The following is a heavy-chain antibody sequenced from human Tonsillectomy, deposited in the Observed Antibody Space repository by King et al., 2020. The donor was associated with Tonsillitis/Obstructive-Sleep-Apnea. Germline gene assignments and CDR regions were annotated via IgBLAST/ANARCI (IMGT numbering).Heavy chain of an antibody. D-gene: IGHD3-3*01. J-gene: IGHJ6*03. CDR2: ISSSSSNI. Sequence: VQLVESGGGLVQPGGSLRLSCAASGFTLSSYSMNWVRQAPVKGLEWVSYISSSSSNIYYADSVKGRFTISRDNAKNSLYLQMNSLRDEDTAVYYCARNTIFGVVTGDYYYYYYMDVWGKGTTVTVSS. CDR1: GFTLSSYS. V-gene: IGHV3-48*02. CDR3: ARNTIFGVVTGDYYYYYYMDV.